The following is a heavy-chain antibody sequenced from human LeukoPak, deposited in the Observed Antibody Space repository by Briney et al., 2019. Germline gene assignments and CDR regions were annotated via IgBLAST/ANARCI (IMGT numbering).Heavy chain of an antibody. V-gene: IGHV3-74*01. D-gene: IGHD2-21*01. CDR3: ASFGISWTSAY. Sequence: GGSLRLACEASGFSFSRHWMHWIRQPPGKGLVWVARISDGGSYRSHVGSVEGRFTISRDNVRNILYLHMNDLRGEDTAVYYCASFGISWTSAYWGQGTLVTVSS. CDR2: ISDGGSYR. J-gene: IGHJ4*02. CDR1: GFSFSRHW.